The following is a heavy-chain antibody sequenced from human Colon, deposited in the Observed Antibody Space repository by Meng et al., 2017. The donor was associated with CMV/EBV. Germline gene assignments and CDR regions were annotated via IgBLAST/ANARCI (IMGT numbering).Heavy chain of an antibody. CDR3: AREICSGTFCYFYFGMDV. D-gene: IGHD2-2*01. J-gene: IGHJ6*02. CDR1: GFTVSNNN. Sequence: GESLKISCAASGFTVSNNNMSWVRQAPGKGLECVSVISSGGNTNYADSVKGRFTISRDNVKNSLYLQMNSLTAEDTATYYCAREICSGTFCYFYFGMDVWGQGTTVTVSS. CDR2: ISSGGNT. V-gene: IGHV3-66*01.